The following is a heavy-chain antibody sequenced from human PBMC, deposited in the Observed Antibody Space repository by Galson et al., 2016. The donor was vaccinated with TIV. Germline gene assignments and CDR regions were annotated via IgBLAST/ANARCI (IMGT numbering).Heavy chain of an antibody. Sequence: SLRLSCAASGFTFSDYYMSWIRQAPGKGLGWLSYIGSTGRAIYYADSVKGRFTISRDNVKSILYLHMNSLRVEDTALYYCARDCSSSNCYTDPIYFDSWGQGALVTVSS. V-gene: IGHV3-11*01. CDR1: GFTFSDYY. CDR2: IGSTGRAI. CDR3: ARDCSSSNCYTDPIYFDS. J-gene: IGHJ4*02. D-gene: IGHD2-2*01.